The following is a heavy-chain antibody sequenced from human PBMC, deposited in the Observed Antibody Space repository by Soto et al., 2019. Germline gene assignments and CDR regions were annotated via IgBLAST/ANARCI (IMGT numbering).Heavy chain of an antibody. CDR3: AKGRARGIRWFDP. Sequence: EVQLLESGGGVVQPGGSLRLSCAASGFTFSSYAMTWVRQAPGKGLEWVSDISGSGGSTYYADSVKGRFTISRDNSKNTLYLQMNRLIAEDTAVYYCAKGRARGIRWFDPWGQGTLVTVSS. D-gene: IGHD3-16*01. V-gene: IGHV3-23*01. J-gene: IGHJ5*02. CDR2: ISGSGGST. CDR1: GFTFSSYA.